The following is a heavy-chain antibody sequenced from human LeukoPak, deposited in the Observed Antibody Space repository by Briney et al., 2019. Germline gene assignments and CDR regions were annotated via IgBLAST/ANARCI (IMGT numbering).Heavy chain of an antibody. J-gene: IGHJ5*02. CDR1: GLTFSSNA. V-gene: IGHV3-23*01. CDR2: ITGSGGYT. D-gene: IGHD2-2*01. CDR3: AKPRVLPAVDLFSWCDP. Sequence: GGSLRLSCAASGLTFSSNAMSCVRQGPGKGLEWVSTITGSGGYTYYADSVRGRFTISRDIAKNTLYLQMNSLRAGDTAVYFCAKPRVLPAVDLFSWCDPWGQGALVTVSS.